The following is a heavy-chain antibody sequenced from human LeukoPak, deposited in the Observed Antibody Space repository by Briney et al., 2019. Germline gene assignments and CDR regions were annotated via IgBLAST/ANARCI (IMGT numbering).Heavy chain of an antibody. CDR2: ISSSSSTV. J-gene: IGHJ4*02. CDR1: GFTFNSYS. V-gene: IGHV3-48*04. Sequence: GGSLRLSCAASGFTFNSYSMNWVRQAPGKGLEWISYISSSSSTVYYADSVRGRFTISRDNAKNSLYLQMNTLRAEDSAVYYCASPAVAGGGDYFDYWGQGTLVTVSS. D-gene: IGHD6-19*01. CDR3: ASPAVAGGGDYFDY.